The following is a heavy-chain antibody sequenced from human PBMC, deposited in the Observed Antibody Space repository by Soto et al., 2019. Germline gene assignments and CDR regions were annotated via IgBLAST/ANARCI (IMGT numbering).Heavy chain of an antibody. D-gene: IGHD2-15*01. J-gene: IGHJ5*02. CDR2: ISTYNGNT. CDR1: GYTFTSYD. CDR3: ARGFRVAATRWWFDP. V-gene: IGHV1-18*01. Sequence: QVQLVQSGAEVKKPGASVKVSCKASGYTFTSYDISWVRQAPGQGLEWMGWISTYNGNTNYAQKLQGRVTMTTDTSTSTAYMELRSMRSDDTAVYYCARGFRVAATRWWFDPWGQGTLVTVSS.